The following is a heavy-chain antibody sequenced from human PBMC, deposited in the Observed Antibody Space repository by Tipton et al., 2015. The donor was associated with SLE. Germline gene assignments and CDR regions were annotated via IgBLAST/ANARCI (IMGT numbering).Heavy chain of an antibody. CDR2: IYKTGIT. CDR3: AREKENTSWFWLNAFDV. Sequence: TLSLTCSVSGDSMNNYYWSWIRQPAGMPLEWIGRIYKTGITNYNPSLKGRLSMSVDTSKAHFSLNLNSVTAADTAIYYCAREKENTSWFWLNAFDVWGRGTLVTVST. D-gene: IGHD6-13*01. V-gene: IGHV4-4*07. J-gene: IGHJ3*01. CDR1: GDSMNNYY.